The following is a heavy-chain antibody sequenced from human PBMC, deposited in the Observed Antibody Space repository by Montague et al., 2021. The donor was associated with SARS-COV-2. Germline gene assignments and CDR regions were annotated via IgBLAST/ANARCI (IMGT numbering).Heavy chain of an antibody. CDR1: GGSISSYY. J-gene: IGHJ3*02. D-gene: IGHD6-19*01. CDR2: IYYSGST. CDR3: ARGSGWMGNAFDI. V-gene: IGHV4-59*01. Sequence: SETLSLTCTVSGGSISSYYCSWIRQPPGKGLEWIGIIYYSGSTNXNPSLRSRVTISVDTSKNQFSLKLSSVTAADTAVYYCARGSGWMGNAFDIWGQGTMVTVSS.